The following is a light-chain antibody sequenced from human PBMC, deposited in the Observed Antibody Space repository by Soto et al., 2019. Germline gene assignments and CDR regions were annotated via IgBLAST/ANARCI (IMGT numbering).Light chain of an antibody. CDR3: QQYGSSPGT. J-gene: IGKJ1*01. Sequence: ESVLTQSPGTLSLSPGERATLSCRASQSVSSNYLAWYQQKPGQAPRLLIYGASTRATGIPDRFSGSGSGTDFTLTINRLEPEDFAVYYCQQYGSSPGTFGQGTKVDIK. CDR2: GAS. CDR1: QSVSSNY. V-gene: IGKV3-20*01.